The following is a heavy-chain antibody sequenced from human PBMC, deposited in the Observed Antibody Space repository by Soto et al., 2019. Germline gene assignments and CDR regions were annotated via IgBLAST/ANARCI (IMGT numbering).Heavy chain of an antibody. V-gene: IGHV4-4*02. CDR1: GDSITGNNW. D-gene: IGHD6-6*01. CDR2: SNHRGTT. J-gene: IGHJ4*02. CDR3: ARAPSAARPPDYFAS. Sequence: QVQLQESGPGLVKPSGTLSLICDVSGDSITGNNWWSWVRQLPGQGLEWIGESNHRGTTNFDPSLKCRITLSMDKSKKQFYLKLYSVTAADTAVYYCARAPSAARPPDYFASWGQGALVTVSS.